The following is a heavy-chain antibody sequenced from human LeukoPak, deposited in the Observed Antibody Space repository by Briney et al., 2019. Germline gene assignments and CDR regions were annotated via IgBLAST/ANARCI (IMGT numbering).Heavy chain of an antibody. V-gene: IGHV1-2*02. CDR2: INPNSGGT. J-gene: IGHJ3*02. CDR1: GYTFTGYY. CDR3: ASVGYCSSTSCYSPPLAAFDI. Sequence: ASVKVSCKASGYTFTGYYMHWVRQAPGRGIEWMGWINPNSGGTNYAQQFQGRITMTRDTSISTAYMELSRLRSDDTAVYYCASVGYCSSTSCYSPPLAAFDIWGQGTMVTVSS. D-gene: IGHD2-2*01.